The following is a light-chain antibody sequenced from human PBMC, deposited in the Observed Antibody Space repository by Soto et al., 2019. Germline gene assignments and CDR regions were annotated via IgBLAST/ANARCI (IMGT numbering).Light chain of an antibody. CDR1: SSDVGGYNY. Sequence: QSALTQPASVSGSPGQSITISCTGTSSDVGGYNYVSWYQQHPGKAPKLMIYEVSNRPSGVSNRFSGSKSGNTASLTISGLQAEXEADYYCSSYTSSSTLFGGGTKVTVL. J-gene: IGLJ2*01. CDR3: SSYTSSSTL. V-gene: IGLV2-14*01. CDR2: EVS.